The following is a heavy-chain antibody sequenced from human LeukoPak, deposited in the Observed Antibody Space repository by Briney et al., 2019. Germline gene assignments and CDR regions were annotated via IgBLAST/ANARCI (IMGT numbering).Heavy chain of an antibody. Sequence: PSETLSLTCTVSGGSISSSSYYWGWIRQPPGKGLEWIGSIYYSGSTYYNPSLKSRVTISVDTSKNQFSLKLSSVTAADTAVYYCAGFETRIGRLGWFDPWGQGTLVTVSS. V-gene: IGHV4-39*01. CDR2: IYYSGST. J-gene: IGHJ5*02. CDR3: AGFETRIGRLGWFDP. CDR1: GGSISSSSYY. D-gene: IGHD3-9*01.